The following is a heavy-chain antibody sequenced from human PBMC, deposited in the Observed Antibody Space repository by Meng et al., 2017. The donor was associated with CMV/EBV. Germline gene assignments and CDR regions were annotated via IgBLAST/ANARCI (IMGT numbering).Heavy chain of an antibody. V-gene: IGHV1-69*05. CDR3: AREGAAASFDY. Sequence: SCKATGGTFSSEAISWVRKATGQGREWKGGIIPILGTANYEKKFQGRVTITTDESTSTAYMELSSLRSEDTAVYYCAREGAAASFDYWGQGTLVTVSS. CDR1: GGTFSSEA. CDR2: IIPILGTA. J-gene: IGHJ4*02. D-gene: IGHD6-13*01.